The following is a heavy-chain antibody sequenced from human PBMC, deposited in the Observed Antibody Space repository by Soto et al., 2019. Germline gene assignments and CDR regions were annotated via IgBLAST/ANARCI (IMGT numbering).Heavy chain of an antibody. D-gene: IGHD4-17*01. CDR3: ARGTTGGWFDP. CDR1: GGSISSGDYY. J-gene: IGHJ5*02. V-gene: IGHV4-30-4*01. CDR2: IYYSGST. Sequence: SETLSLTCTVSGGSISSGDYYWSWIRQPPGKGLEWTGYIYYSGSTNYNPSLKSRVTISVDTSKNQFSLKLSSVTAADTAVYYCARGTTGGWFDPWGQGTLVTVSS.